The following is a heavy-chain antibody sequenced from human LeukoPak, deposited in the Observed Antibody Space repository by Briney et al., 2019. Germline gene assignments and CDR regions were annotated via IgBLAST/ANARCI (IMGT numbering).Heavy chain of an antibody. D-gene: IGHD3-10*01. CDR2: ISGSGGST. CDR1: GFTFSSYA. V-gene: IGHV3-23*01. J-gene: IGHJ4*02. CDR3: AKSYTSGSYYKAYGY. Sequence: GESLRLSCAASGFTFSSYAMNWVRQAPGKGLEWVSGISGSGGSTYYADSVKGRFTISRDNSKNTLYLQMNSLRAEDTAVYYCAKSYTSGSYYKAYGYWGQGTLVTVSS.